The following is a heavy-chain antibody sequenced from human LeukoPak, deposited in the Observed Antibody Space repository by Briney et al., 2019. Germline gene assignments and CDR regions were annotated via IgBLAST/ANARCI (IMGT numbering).Heavy chain of an antibody. CDR2: IIPIFGTA. CDR1: GYTFTGYY. J-gene: IGHJ4*02. D-gene: IGHD3-10*01. CDR3: ARDGYYGSGSPTDY. Sequence: ASVKVSCKASGYTFTGYYMHWVRQAPGQGLEWMGRIIPIFGTANYAQKLQGRVTMTTDTSTSTAYMELRSLRSDDTAVYYCARDGYYGSGSPTDYWGQGTLVTVSS. V-gene: IGHV1-18*04.